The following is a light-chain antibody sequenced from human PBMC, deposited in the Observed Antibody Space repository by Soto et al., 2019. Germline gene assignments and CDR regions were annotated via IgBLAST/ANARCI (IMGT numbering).Light chain of an antibody. Sequence: QSALTQPASVSGSPGQSITISCTGTSSDVGGYNYVAWYQQHPGKSPKLLIYEVINRPSGVSNRFSGSKSGNTASLTISGLQAEDEADYYCSSHNPIGTLQIFGPGTKLTVL. CDR3: SSHNPIGTLQI. CDR2: EVI. V-gene: IGLV2-14*01. J-gene: IGLJ1*01. CDR1: SSDVGGYNY.